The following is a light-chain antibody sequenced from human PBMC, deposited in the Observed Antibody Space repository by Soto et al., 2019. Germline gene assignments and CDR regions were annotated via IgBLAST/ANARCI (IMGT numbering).Light chain of an antibody. CDR3: QLYGSSPRFT. J-gene: IGKJ3*01. CDR1: QSVGTTC. V-gene: IGKV3-20*01. CDR2: GAS. Sequence: EIVLTQSPGTLSLSPRERATLACRASQSVGTTCLAWYQQKPGQAPRLLIYGASNRATGIPDRFSGSGSGTDFTLTISRLEQEDFAVYYCQLYGSSPRFTFGPGNSVDIK.